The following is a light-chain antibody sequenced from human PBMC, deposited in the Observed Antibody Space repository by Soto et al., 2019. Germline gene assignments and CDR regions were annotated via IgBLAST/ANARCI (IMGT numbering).Light chain of an antibody. Sequence: EIVVTQSPGTLSLSPGERATLSCRASQSVSSSYLAWYQQKHGQAPRLLIYGASSRATGIPDRFSGSGSGTDFTLTISRLEPEDVAVYYCQQYGSSPPLTFGQGTRLEIK. CDR1: QSVSSSY. CDR3: QQYGSSPPLT. J-gene: IGKJ5*01. CDR2: GAS. V-gene: IGKV3-20*01.